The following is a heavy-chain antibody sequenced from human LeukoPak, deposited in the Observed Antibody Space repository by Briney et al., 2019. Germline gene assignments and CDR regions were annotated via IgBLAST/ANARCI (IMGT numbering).Heavy chain of an antibody. CDR1: GGSISSSSYY. CDR2: IYYSAST. D-gene: IGHD2-2*01. Sequence: PSETLSLTCTVSGGSISSSSYYWGWIRQPPGKGLEWIGSIYYSASTYYNPSLKSRVTISVDTSKNHFSLKLSSVTAADTAVYYCVRSNIVVVPAANFDYWGQGTLVTVSS. J-gene: IGHJ4*02. CDR3: VRSNIVVVPAANFDY. V-gene: IGHV4-39*02.